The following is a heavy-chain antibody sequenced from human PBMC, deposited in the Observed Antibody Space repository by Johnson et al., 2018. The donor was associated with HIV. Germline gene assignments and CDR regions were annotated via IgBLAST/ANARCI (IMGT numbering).Heavy chain of an antibody. V-gene: IGHV3-7*03. CDR3: ARDSVGSPSAFDI. D-gene: IGHD3-10*01. CDR1: GFTFSSYW. Sequence: VHLVESGGGLVQPGGSLRLSCAASGFTFSSYWMSWVRQAPGKGLEWVANIKQDGSEKYYVDSVKGRFTISRDNAKNSLYLQMNSLRAEDTAVYYCARDSVGSPSAFDIWGQGTMVTVSS. J-gene: IGHJ3*02. CDR2: IKQDGSEK.